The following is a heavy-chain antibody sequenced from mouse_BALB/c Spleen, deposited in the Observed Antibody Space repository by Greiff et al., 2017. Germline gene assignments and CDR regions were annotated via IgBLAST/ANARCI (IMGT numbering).Heavy chain of an antibody. Sequence: VQLQESGPELVKPGASVKISCKASGYAFSSSWMNWVKQRPGQGLEWIGRIYPGDGDTNYNGKFKGKATLTADKSSSTAYMQLSSLTSVDSAVYFCARYGYGNSYAMDYWGQGTSVTVSS. J-gene: IGHJ4*01. CDR1: GYAFSSSW. V-gene: IGHV1-82*01. CDR3: ARYGYGNSYAMDY. D-gene: IGHD2-10*02. CDR2: IYPGDGDT.